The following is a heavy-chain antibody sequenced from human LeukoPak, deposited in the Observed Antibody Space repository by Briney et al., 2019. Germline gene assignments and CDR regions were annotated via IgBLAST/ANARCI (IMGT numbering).Heavy chain of an antibody. Sequence: SETLSLTCTVSGGSISSSSYYWGWIRQPPGKGLEWIGSIYYSGSTYYNPSLKSRVTISVDTSKNQFSLKLSSVTAADTAVYYCASRYCSSTSCYLYGFDYWGQGTLVTVSS. D-gene: IGHD2-2*01. CDR2: IYYSGST. V-gene: IGHV4-39*01. CDR3: ASRYCSSTSCYLYGFDY. J-gene: IGHJ4*02. CDR1: GGSISSSSYY.